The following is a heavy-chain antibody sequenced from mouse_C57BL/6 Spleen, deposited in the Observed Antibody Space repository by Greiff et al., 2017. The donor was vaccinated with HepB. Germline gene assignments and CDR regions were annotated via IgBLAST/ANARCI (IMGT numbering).Heavy chain of an antibody. CDR1: GYTFTDYY. D-gene: IGHD2-4*01. CDR2: INPNNGGT. CDR3: ARSERLRRWFAY. V-gene: IGHV1-26*01. J-gene: IGHJ3*01. Sequence: EVQLQQSGPELVKPGASVKISCKASGYTFTDYYMNWVKQSHGKSLEWIGDINPNNGGTSYNQKFKGKATLTVDKSSSTAYMELRSLTSEDSAVYYCARSERLRRWFAYWGQGTLVTVSA.